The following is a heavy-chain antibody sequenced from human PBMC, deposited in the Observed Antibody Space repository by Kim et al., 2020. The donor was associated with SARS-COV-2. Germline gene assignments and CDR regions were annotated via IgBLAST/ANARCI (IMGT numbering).Heavy chain of an antibody. CDR2: IKQDGSEK. CDR3: ARAYYGLFLDY. D-gene: IGHD3-3*01. J-gene: IGHJ4*02. CDR1: GFTFSSYW. Sequence: GGSLRLSCAASGFTFSSYWMSWVRQAPGKGLEWVADIKQDGSEKYYVDSVKGRFTISRDNAKNSLYLQMNSLTAEDTAVYYCARAYYGLFLDYWGQGTLVTVSS. V-gene: IGHV3-7*01.